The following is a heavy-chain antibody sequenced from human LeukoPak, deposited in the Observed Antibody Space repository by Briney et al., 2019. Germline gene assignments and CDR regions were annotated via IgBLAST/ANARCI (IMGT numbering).Heavy chain of an antibody. V-gene: IGHV4-61*02. CDR2: IYTSGIT. Sequence: PSETLSLTCAVSGGSIRNANNDWSWIRQPAGKGLEWIGRIYTSGITNYNPSLKSRDTISVDTSKNQFSLKVNSVTAADTAVYYCATYTSGWTGEYFQQWGQGTLVTVSS. CDR1: GGSIRNANND. J-gene: IGHJ1*01. D-gene: IGHD6-19*01. CDR3: ATYTSGWTGEYFQQ.